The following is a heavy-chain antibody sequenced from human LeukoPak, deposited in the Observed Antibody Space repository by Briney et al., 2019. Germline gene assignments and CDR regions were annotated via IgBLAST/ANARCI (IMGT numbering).Heavy chain of an antibody. J-gene: IGHJ4*02. CDR3: AKSGGDIVLMVYAIPYFDY. CDR1: GFTVSSNY. D-gene: IGHD2-8*01. CDR2: IYSGGST. V-gene: IGHV3-66*01. Sequence: PGGSLRLSCAASGFTVSSNYMSWVRQAPGKGLEWVSVIYSGGSTYYADSVKGRFTISRDNSKNTLYLQMNSLRAEDTAVYYCAKSGGDIVLMVYAIPYFDYWGQGTLVTVSS.